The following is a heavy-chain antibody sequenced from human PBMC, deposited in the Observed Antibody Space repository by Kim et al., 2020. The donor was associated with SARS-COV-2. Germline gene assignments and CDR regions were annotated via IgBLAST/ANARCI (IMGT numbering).Heavy chain of an antibody. CDR3: ASYVWRSYRYKGAYGMDV. J-gene: IGHJ6*02. CDR2: ISAYNGNT. CDR1: GYTFTSYG. V-gene: IGHV1-18*01. Sequence: ASVKVSCKASGYTFTSYGISWVRQAPGQGLEWMGWISAYNGNTNYAQKLQGRVTMTTDTSTSTAYMELRSLRSDDTAVYYCASYVWRSYRYKGAYGMDVWGQGTTVTVSS. D-gene: IGHD3-16*02.